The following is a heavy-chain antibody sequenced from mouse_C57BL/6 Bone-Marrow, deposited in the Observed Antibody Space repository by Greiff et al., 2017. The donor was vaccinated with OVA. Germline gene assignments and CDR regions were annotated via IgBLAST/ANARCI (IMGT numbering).Heavy chain of an antibody. J-gene: IGHJ3*01. D-gene: IGHD1-1*01. CDR2: ISSGGSYT. CDR1: GFTFSSYG. V-gene: IGHV5-6*02. Sequence: DVMLVESGGDLVKPGGSLKLSCAASGFTFSSYGMSWVRQTPDKRLEWVATISSGGSYTYYPDSVKGRFTISRDNAKNTLYLQMSSLKSEDTAMYYCARHDGSSAWFAYWGQGTLVTVSA. CDR3: ARHDGSSAWFAY.